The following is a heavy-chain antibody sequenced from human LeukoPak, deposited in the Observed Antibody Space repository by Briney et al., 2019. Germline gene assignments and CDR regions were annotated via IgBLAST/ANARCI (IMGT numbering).Heavy chain of an antibody. Sequence: GGSLRLSCAASGFTFSTYAMSWVRQAPGKGLEWVSTISDSGANTYYADSVRGRFTISRDNSKNTLYLQKNSLRADDTAIYYCAKSMTLQWRGFFDLWGRGTHVTVSS. V-gene: IGHV3-23*01. J-gene: IGHJ2*01. CDR3: AKSMTLQWRGFFDL. CDR1: GFTFSTYA. CDR2: ISDSGANT. D-gene: IGHD6-19*01.